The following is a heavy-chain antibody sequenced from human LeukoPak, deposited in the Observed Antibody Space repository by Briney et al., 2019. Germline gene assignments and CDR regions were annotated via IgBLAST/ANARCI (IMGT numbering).Heavy chain of an antibody. V-gene: IGHV1-2*02. CDR2: INPNSGGT. Sequence: ASVKVSCKASGYTFTGYYMHWVRQAPGQGLEWMGWINPNSGGTNYAQKFQGRVTMTRDTSISTAYMELSRLRSDDTALYYCARGIEYYGSGSYLFGSYWGQGTLVTASS. CDR1: GYTFTGYY. D-gene: IGHD3-10*01. J-gene: IGHJ4*02. CDR3: ARGIEYYGSGSYLFGSY.